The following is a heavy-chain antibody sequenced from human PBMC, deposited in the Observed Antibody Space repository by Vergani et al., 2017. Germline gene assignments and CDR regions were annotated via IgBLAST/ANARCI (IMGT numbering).Heavy chain of an antibody. V-gene: IGHV4-4*07. J-gene: IGHJ6*02. Sequence: QVQLQESGPGLVKPSETLSLTCTVSGGSISSYYWSWIRQPAGKGLEWIGRIYTSGSTHYNPSLKSRVTMSVDTSKNQFSLKLSSVTAADTAVYYCAREGGWWQQRHYYYYGMDVWGQGTTVTVSS. CDR2: IYTSGST. D-gene: IGHD6-13*01. CDR3: AREGGWWQQRHYYYYGMDV. CDR1: GGSISSYY.